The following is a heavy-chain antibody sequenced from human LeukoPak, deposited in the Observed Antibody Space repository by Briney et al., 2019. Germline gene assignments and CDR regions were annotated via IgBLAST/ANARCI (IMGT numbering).Heavy chain of an antibody. V-gene: IGHV3-7*01. D-gene: IGHD6-19*01. CDR2: IKQDGSEK. CDR3: ARDFGAVAGSGY. J-gene: IGHJ4*02. CDR1: GFTLSSYW. Sequence: PGGSLRLSCAASGFTLSSYWMSWVRQAPGKGLEWVANIKQDGSEKYYVDSVKGRFTISRDNAKNSLYLQMNSLRAEDTAVYYCARDFGAVAGSGYWGQGTLVTVSS.